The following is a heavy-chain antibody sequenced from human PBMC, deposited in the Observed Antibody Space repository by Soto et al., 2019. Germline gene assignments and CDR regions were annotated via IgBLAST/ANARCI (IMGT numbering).Heavy chain of an antibody. Sequence: SETLSLTCAVYGGSFSGYYWNWIRQPPGKGLEWIGEIDHSGYTNYNPSLKSGVTISVDTSKNQFSLRLTSVTAADTAVYYCARVRDWFDPWGQGTLVTVS. V-gene: IGHV4-34*01. CDR3: ARVRDWFDP. J-gene: IGHJ5*02. CDR2: IDHSGYT. CDR1: GGSFSGYY. D-gene: IGHD3-3*01.